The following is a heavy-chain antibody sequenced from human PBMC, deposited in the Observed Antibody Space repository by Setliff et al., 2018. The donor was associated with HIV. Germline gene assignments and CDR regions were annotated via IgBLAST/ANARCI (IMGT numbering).Heavy chain of an antibody. CDR3: ARGDNYYYTSGTFHNGLDCFDF. V-gene: IGHV4-59*01. J-gene: IGHJ3*01. Sequence: KPSETLSLTCTVSGGSISNYYWNWIRQPPGKGLEWIGYIYYTGSTNYDPSLKSRVTISLDTSKDQFSLKLSSVTAADTAIYYCARGDNYYYTSGTFHNGLDCFDFWGQGTMVTVS. CDR2: IYYTGST. CDR1: GGSISNYY. D-gene: IGHD3-10*01.